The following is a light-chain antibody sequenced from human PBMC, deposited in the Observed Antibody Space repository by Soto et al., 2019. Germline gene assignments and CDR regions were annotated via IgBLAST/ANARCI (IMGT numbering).Light chain of an antibody. CDR2: DVS. CDR3: SSYRSSDTFV. V-gene: IGLV2-14*01. J-gene: IGLJ1*01. Sequence: QSALTQPASVSGSPGQSITISCTGTSSDVGGYNYVSWYQQHPGKAPKLMIYDVSNRPSGVSYRFSGSKSGNTASLTISGLQAEDEADYYCSSYRSSDTFVFGTGTKVTVL. CDR1: SSDVGGYNY.